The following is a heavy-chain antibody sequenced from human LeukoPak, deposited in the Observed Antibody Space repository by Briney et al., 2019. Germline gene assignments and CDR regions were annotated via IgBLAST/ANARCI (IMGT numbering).Heavy chain of an antibody. CDR1: GFTFSSYE. CDR2: ISSSGSTI. D-gene: IGHD3-10*02. CDR3: AELGITMIGGV. Sequence: PGGSLRLSCAASGFTFSSYEMNWVRQAPGEGLEWVSYISSSGSTIYSADTLKGRVTLSTDKATRSLYLQMKSLRAPETPAYYTAELGITMIGGVWGKGTTVTISS. V-gene: IGHV3-48*03. J-gene: IGHJ6*04.